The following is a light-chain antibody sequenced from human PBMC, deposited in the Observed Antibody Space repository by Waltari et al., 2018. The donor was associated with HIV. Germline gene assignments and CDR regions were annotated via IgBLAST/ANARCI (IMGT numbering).Light chain of an antibody. CDR1: ALPKQY. CDR3: QSSDSSGNYWA. CDR2: KDS. V-gene: IGLV3-25*03. Sequence: SYELTQPPSVSVSPGQTATITCSGDALPKQYGYWYQQKPGQAPVVVNKKDSDRPAGIPERFSGSSSGTTVTLTISGVQAEDEADYYCQSSDSSGNYWAFGGGTKLTVL. J-gene: IGLJ3*02.